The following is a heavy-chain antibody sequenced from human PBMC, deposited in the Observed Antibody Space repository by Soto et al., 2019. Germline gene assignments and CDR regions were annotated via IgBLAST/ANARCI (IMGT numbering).Heavy chain of an antibody. D-gene: IGHD4-17*01. CDR1: GYSFTSYW. V-gene: IGHV5-51*01. J-gene: IGHJ6*04. CDR3: ATLTEDDGAYRRFCYYGIGG. Sequence: GESLNISCKGSGYSFTSYWIGWVRQMPGKGLEWMGIIYPGDSDTRYSPSFQGQVTISADKSISTAYLQWSILKAPDTAMYYCATLTEDDGAYRRFCYYGIGGCGK. CDR2: IYPGDSDT.